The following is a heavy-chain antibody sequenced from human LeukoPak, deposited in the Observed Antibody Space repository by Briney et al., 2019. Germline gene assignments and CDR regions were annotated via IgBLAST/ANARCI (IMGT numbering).Heavy chain of an antibody. V-gene: IGHV4-59*01. CDR2: IYYSGST. Sequence: PSETLSLTSTVSGGSISSYYWSWIRQPPGKGLEWIGYIYYSGSTNYNPSLKSRVTISEDTSKNQFSLKLSSVTAADTAVYYCARAYRPLIYFDYWGQGTLVTVSS. D-gene: IGHD1-26*01. CDR3: ARAYRPLIYFDY. CDR1: GGSISSYY. J-gene: IGHJ4*02.